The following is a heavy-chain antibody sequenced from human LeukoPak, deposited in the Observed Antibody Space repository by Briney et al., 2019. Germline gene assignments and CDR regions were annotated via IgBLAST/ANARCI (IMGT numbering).Heavy chain of an antibody. CDR1: GGSISSSSYY. J-gene: IGHJ5*02. CDR3: ARGGFWSGSQFDP. Sequence: PSETLSLTCTVSGGSISSSSYYWGWIRQPPGKGLEWIGSIYYSGSTHYNPSFKSRVTISVDTSKNQFSLKLSSVAAADTAVYYCARGGFWSGSQFDPWGQGTLVTVSS. CDR2: IYYSGST. V-gene: IGHV4-39*01. D-gene: IGHD3-3*01.